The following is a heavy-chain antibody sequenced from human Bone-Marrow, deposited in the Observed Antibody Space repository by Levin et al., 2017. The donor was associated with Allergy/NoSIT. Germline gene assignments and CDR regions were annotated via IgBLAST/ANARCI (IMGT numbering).Heavy chain of an antibody. J-gene: IGHJ6*02. V-gene: IGHV3-33*01. CDR2: IWHHGRFL. CDR1: GFPFSDYG. CDR3: FRSQYCTGATCNYGMDV. D-gene: IGHD2-8*02. Sequence: GGSLRLSCAASGFPFSDYGMNWVRQAPGKGLEWVALIWHHGRFLSYGDSVNGRCTVSRENSKNMLYLQINSLSAADTAGYYCFRSQYCTGATCNYGMDVWGQGTTVTVSS.